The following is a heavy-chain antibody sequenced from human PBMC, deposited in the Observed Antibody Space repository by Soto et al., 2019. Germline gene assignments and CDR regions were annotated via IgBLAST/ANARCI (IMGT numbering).Heavy chain of an antibody. J-gene: IGHJ5*02. CDR2: ISSSSSYI. CDR1: GFTFSSYS. V-gene: IGHV3-21*01. Sequence: KPGGSLRLSCAASGFTFSSYSMNWVRQAPGKGLEWVSSISSSSSYIYYADSVKGRFTISRDNAKNSLYLQMNSLRAEDTAVYYCASVSPSPEGSWPVLEALEIIRGFDPWGQGTLVTVSS. CDR3: ASVSPSPEGSWPVLEALEIIRGFDP. D-gene: IGHD6-13*01.